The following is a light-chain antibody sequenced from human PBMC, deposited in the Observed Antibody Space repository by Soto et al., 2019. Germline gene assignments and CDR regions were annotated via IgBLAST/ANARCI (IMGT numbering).Light chain of an antibody. CDR2: GAS. V-gene: IGKV3-20*01. Sequence: EIVLPQSPGTLSLSPGERSTLSFISSQSVSNNYLAWYQQKPGQAPRLLIYGASSRATGIPDRFSGSGSGTDFTLTISRLEPEDFAVYYCQQYGSSPITFGGGTKVDIK. CDR3: QQYGSSPIT. CDR1: QSVSNNY. J-gene: IGKJ4*01.